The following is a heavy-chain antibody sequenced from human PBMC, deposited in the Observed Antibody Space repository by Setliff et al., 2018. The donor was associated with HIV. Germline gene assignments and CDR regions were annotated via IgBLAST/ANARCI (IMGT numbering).Heavy chain of an antibody. CDR3: ARAGMGALRSFFDY. J-gene: IGHJ4*02. Sequence: SETLSLTCAVSGYSLSSDYYWGWIRQPPGKGLEWIARIYHSGSTYYNPSLKSRVSISVDTSKNQFSLKLNSVTAADTAIYYCARAGMGALRSFFDYWGQGTLVTVSS. V-gene: IGHV4-38-2*01. CDR1: GYSLSSDYY. D-gene: IGHD1-26*01. CDR2: IYHSGST.